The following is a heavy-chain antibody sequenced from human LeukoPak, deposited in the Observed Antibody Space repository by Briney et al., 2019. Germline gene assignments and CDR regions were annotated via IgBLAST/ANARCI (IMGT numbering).Heavy chain of an antibody. V-gene: IGHV4-59*01. J-gene: IGHJ3*02. CDR1: GGSISSYY. CDR3: ARAGGSSWPRTNAFDI. CDR2: IYYSGST. Sequence: SETLSLTCTVSGGSISSYYWSWIRQPPGKGLEWIGYIYYSGSTNYNPSLKSRVTISVDTSKNQFSLKLSSVTAAGTAVYYCARAGGSSWPRTNAFDIWGQGTMVTVSS. D-gene: IGHD6-13*01.